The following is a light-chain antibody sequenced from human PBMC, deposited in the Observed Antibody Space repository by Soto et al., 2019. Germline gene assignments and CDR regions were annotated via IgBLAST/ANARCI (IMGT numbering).Light chain of an antibody. CDR3: AAWDDTLSGYV. CDR1: SSNIGSNY. J-gene: IGLJ1*01. CDR2: RNN. Sequence: QSVLTQPPSASGTPGQRVTISCSGSSSNIGSNYVYWYQQLPGTAPKLLIYRNNQRPSGVPDRFSGAKSGTSASPAISGRRSEDEADYYCAAWDDTLSGYVFGTGTKVTVL. V-gene: IGLV1-47*01.